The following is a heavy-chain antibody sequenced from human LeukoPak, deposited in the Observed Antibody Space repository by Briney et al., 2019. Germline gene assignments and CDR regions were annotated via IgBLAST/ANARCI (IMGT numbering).Heavy chain of an antibody. Sequence: GGSLRLYCAASGFTFSSYSMNWVREAPGKGLEWVSYISSSSSTIYYADSVKGRFTISRDNAKNSLYLQMNSLRAEDTAAYYCARGQSAYYYYWGQGTLVTVSS. CDR3: ARGQSAYYYY. CDR1: GFTFSSYS. J-gene: IGHJ4*02. V-gene: IGHV3-48*04. CDR2: ISSSSSTI. D-gene: IGHD3-22*01.